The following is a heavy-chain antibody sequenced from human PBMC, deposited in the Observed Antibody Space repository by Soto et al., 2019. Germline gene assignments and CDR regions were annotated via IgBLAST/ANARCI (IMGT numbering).Heavy chain of an antibody. D-gene: IGHD2-8*01. CDR2: AYYSGDT. CDR3: ARDRSTYGGGGTGEVKENWFDP. V-gene: IGHV4-59*01. CDR1: GGSISRYY. Sequence: SETLSLTCSVSGGSISRYYWSWIRQPPGKGLEWIGYAYYSGDTGYNPSLKSRVTMAVDTSKSQVPLKLSSVTAADTAVYYCARDRSTYGGGGTGEVKENWFDPWGQGALVTVSS. J-gene: IGHJ5*02.